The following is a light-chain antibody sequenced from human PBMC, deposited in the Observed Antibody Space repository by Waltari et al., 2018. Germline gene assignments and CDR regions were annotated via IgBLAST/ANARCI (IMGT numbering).Light chain of an antibody. CDR3: QSGDGTYNLL. CDR2: KDS. J-gene: IGLJ7*01. V-gene: IGLV6-57*03. Sequence: TQPLSVSGSPGQTVTISCTRSSGSIDSKYVQWYQQRPGSAPTTVIYKDSQRPSGVPDRFSGSIDSSSNSASLTISGLKSEDEADYYCQSGDGTYNLLIGGGTRLTVL. CDR1: SGSIDSKY.